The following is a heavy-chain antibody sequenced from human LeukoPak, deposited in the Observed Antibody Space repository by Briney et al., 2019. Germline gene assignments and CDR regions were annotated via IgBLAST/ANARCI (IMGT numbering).Heavy chain of an antibody. CDR3: ARGLRRGSSSPGGY. V-gene: IGHV1-8*03. CDR1: GYTFTSYD. D-gene: IGHD6-13*01. J-gene: IGHJ4*02. Sequence: GASVKVSFKASGYTFTSYDINWVRQAPGQGLEWMGWMNPNSGNTGYAQKFQGRVTITRNTSISTAYMELSSLRSEDTAVYYCARGLRRGSSSPGGYWGQGTLVTVSS. CDR2: MNPNSGNT.